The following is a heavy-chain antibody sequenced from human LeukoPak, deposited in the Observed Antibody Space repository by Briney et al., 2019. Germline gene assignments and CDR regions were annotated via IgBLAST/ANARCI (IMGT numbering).Heavy chain of an antibody. J-gene: IGHJ4*02. D-gene: IGHD2-2*03. Sequence: GGSLRLSCAASGFSFTNYAMSWVRQAPARGPEWPSSMKGGGETFYADSVKGRFTLSRDDSRNTVYLQLNNLRVEDTAIYYCARASWISTADAVSWGQGTQVTVSS. CDR1: GFSFTNYA. CDR2: MKGGGET. CDR3: ARASWISTADAVS. V-gene: IGHV3-23*01.